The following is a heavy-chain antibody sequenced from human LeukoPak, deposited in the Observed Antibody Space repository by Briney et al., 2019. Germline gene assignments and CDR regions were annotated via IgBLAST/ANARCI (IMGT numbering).Heavy chain of an antibody. J-gene: IGHJ5*02. D-gene: IGHD3-10*01. CDR2: VSSDGSNK. Sequence: GGSLRLSCVASGFTLSSFAMHWVRQAPGKGLEWVAVVSSDGSNKHYADSVKGRFTISRDNSKSTLHLQVDTLRPDDTAVYYCAREYSFGSGTSRINWFDPWGQETLVTVSS. CDR1: GFTLSSFA. CDR3: AREYSFGSGTSRINWFDP. V-gene: IGHV3-30*04.